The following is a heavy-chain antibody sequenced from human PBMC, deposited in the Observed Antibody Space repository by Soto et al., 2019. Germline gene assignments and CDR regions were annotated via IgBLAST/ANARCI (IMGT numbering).Heavy chain of an antibody. CDR2: INHRGIS. CDR1: GGSFSGHN. D-gene: IGHD2-15*01. CDR3: ARGGGNGIDY. J-gene: IGHJ4*02. V-gene: IGHV4-34*01. Sequence: QVQLQQWGAGLLKPSETLSLTCAVYGGSFSGHNWSWIRQPPGKGLEWIGEINHRGISNYSPSLKSRVTISIETSKSQCSLKLSSVTAADTAVYYCARGGGNGIDYWGQGTLVTVSS.